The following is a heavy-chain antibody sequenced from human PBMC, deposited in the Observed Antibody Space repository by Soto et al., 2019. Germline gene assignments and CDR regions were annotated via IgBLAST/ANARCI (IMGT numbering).Heavy chain of an antibody. J-gene: IGHJ4*02. CDR1: GGSISSYY. V-gene: IGHV4-59*01. CDR3: AREGSGYSYGLFDY. CDR2: IYYSGST. D-gene: IGHD5-18*01. Sequence: QVQLQESGPALVKPSETLSLTCTVSGGSISSYYWSWIRQPPGKGLEWIGYIYYSGSTNYNPSLKSRVTISVDTSKNQFSLKLSSVTAADTAVYYCAREGSGYSYGLFDYWGQGTLVTVSS.